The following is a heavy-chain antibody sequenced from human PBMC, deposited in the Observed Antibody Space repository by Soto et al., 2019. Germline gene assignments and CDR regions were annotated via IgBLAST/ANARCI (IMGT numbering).Heavy chain of an antibody. CDR3: ARAGTATLSDY. J-gene: IGHJ4*02. CDR1: GGSISNYY. D-gene: IGHD2-15*01. V-gene: IGHV4-59*01. CDR2: MYYSGST. Sequence: QVQLQESGPGLVKPSETLSLTCTVSGGSISNYYCSWIRQPPGKGLEWIGYMYYSGSTNYNPSLKSRLTISIDTSKNQFSLKLSSVTAADTAVYYCARAGTATLSDYWGQGTLVTVSS.